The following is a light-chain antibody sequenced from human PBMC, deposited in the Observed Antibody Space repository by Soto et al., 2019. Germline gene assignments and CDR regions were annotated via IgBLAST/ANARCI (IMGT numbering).Light chain of an antibody. J-gene: IGKJ1*01. CDR1: LSVTSR. CDR3: QQYYSYSVA. Sequence: EIVLTQSPGTLSLSPGERATLSCRASLSVTSRLAWYQHRPGQGPRLLIPGASSGAPGIPARFSGSGSGTEFTLTIASLQSEDFAIYYCQQYYSYSVAFGRGTKVDIK. V-gene: IGKV3D-15*01. CDR2: GAS.